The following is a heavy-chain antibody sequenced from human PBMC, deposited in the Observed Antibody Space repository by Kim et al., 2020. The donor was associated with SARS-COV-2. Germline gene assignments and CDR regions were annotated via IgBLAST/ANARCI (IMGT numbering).Heavy chain of an antibody. D-gene: IGHD3-10*01. V-gene: IGHV3-15*01. J-gene: IGHJ6*02. Sequence: KDRFTISRDDSKNTLYLQINSLKTEDTAVYYCTTDRRLWFGAIYYYGMDVWGQGTTVTVSS. CDR3: TTDRRLWFGAIYYYGMDV.